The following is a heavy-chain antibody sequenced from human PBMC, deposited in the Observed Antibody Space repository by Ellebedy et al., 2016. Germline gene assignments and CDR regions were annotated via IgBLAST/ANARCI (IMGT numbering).Heavy chain of an antibody. V-gene: IGHV1-69*04. CDR3: ARGAIAAGYYYMDV. D-gene: IGHD6-13*01. CDR1: GGTFSSYA. J-gene: IGHJ6*03. CDR2: IIPILGIA. Sequence: SVKVSXXASGGTFSSYAISWVRQAPGQGLEWMGRIIPILGIANYAQKFQGRVTMTRDTSTSTVYMELSSLRSEDTAVYYCARGAIAAGYYYMDVWGKGTTVTVSS.